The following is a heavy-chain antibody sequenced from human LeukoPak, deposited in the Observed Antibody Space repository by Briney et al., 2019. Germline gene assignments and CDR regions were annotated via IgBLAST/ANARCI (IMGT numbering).Heavy chain of an antibody. Sequence: GGSLRLSCAASGFTFSSYAMHWVRQAPGKGLEWVAVISYDGSNKYYADSEKGRVTISRDNSKNTLYLQMNSLRAEDTAVYYCARDRYKVLDYWGQGTLVTVSS. CDR2: ISYDGSNK. D-gene: IGHD5-24*01. J-gene: IGHJ4*02. V-gene: IGHV3-30*01. CDR1: GFTFSSYA. CDR3: ARDRYKVLDY.